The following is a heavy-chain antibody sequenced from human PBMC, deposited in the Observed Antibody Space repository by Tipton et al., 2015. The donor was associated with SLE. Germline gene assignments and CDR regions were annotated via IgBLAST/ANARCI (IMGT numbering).Heavy chain of an antibody. CDR3: AKDISRWFDYNGMNG. D-gene: IGHD6-13*01. J-gene: IGHJ6*02. CDR1: GFNFSSYA. CDR2: MTGGGDST. V-gene: IGHV3-23*01. Sequence: SLRLSCAASGFNFSSYAMRWVRQAPGKGLEWVSSMTGGGDSTYYGDSVKGRFTISRDNSQNTLYLQMNSLRAEDSAVDYCAKDISRWFDYNGMNGWGRGTTVSVSS.